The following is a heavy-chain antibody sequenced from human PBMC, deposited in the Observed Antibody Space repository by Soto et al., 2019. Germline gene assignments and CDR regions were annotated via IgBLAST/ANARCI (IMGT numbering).Heavy chain of an antibody. CDR1: GGTFSTYA. J-gene: IGHJ4*02. CDR2: IMPMFGTA. Sequence: QVQLVQSGAEVKKPESSVKFSCKAPGGTFSTYAISWVRQAPGEGLEWMGGIMPMFGTANYAQRFQDRVTITEDESTTTDHMELSSLSSEDTAVYFCASGIQLWLRRINTGYSGWGQGTLVTVSS. CDR3: ASGIQLWLRRINTGYSG. V-gene: IGHV1-69*12. D-gene: IGHD5-18*01.